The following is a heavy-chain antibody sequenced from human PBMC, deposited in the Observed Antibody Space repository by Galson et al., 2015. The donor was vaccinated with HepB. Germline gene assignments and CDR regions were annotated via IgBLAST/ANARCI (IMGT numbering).Heavy chain of an antibody. CDR1: GGSISSGSYY. CDR2: IYTSGST. J-gene: IGHJ4*02. D-gene: IGHD6-13*01. CDR3: ARRPPTSIAAAGKGVY. V-gene: IGHV4-61*02. Sequence: TLSLTCTVSGGSISSGSYYWSWIRQPAGKGLEWIGRIYTSGSTNYNPSLKSRVTISVDTSKDQFSLKLSPVTAADTAVYYCARRPPTSIAAAGKGVYWGQGTLVTVSS.